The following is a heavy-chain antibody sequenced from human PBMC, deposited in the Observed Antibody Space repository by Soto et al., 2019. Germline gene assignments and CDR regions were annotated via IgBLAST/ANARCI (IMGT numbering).Heavy chain of an antibody. V-gene: IGHV3-23*01. D-gene: IGHD3-10*01. CDR1: GFTFSTSA. CDR3: AKGGVRGVRSFDY. Sequence: GGSLRLSCAASGFTFSTSAMSWVRQAPGKGLEWVSSISYIDGSTYYADSVKGRFTISRDNSKNTLYLQMISLRAEDTAAYYCAKGGVRGVRSFDYWGLGTLVTVSS. J-gene: IGHJ4*02. CDR2: ISYIDGST.